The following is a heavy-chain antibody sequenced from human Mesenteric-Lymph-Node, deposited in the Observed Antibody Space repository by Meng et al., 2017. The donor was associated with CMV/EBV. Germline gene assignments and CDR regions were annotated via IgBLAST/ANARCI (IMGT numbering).Heavy chain of an antibody. V-gene: IGHV3-23*01. CDR1: GFTFSSYA. J-gene: IGHJ4*02. CDR3: ATHYYDSSGYVH. Sequence: GESLKISCAASGFTFSSYAMSWVRQAPGKGLEWVSAISGSGGSTYYADSVKGRFTISGDNAKNSLYLQMNSLRAEDTAVYYCATHYYDSSGYVHWGQGTLVTVSS. D-gene: IGHD3-22*01. CDR2: ISGSGGST.